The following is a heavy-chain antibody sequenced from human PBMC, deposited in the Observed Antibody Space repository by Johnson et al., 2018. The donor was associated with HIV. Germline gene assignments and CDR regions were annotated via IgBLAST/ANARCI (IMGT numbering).Heavy chain of an antibody. J-gene: IGHJ3*02. V-gene: IGHV3-30*02. CDR2: IRYDGSNK. CDR1: GLTFSSYG. Sequence: QVQLVESGGGVVQPGGSLRLSCAASGLTFSSYGMHWVRQAPGKGLEWVAFIRYDGSNKYYADSVKGRFTISRDNSKNTLYLQMNSLRAEDTAVYYCATSSTVVTPHDIWGQGTMVTVSS. CDR3: ATSSTVVTPHDI. D-gene: IGHD4-23*01.